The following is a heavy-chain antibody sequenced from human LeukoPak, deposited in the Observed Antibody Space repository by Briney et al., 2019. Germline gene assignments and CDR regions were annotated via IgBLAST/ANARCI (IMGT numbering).Heavy chain of an antibody. D-gene: IGHD3-3*01. Sequence: ASVKVSCKASGYTFTSYGISWVRQAPGQGLEWMGWINPNSGGTNYAQKFQGRVTMTRDTSISTAYMELSRLRSDDTAVYYCARDLSYYDFWSGYYTTPHFDYWGQGTLVTVSS. CDR1: GYTFTSYG. J-gene: IGHJ4*02. V-gene: IGHV1-2*02. CDR2: INPNSGGT. CDR3: ARDLSYYDFWSGYYTTPHFDY.